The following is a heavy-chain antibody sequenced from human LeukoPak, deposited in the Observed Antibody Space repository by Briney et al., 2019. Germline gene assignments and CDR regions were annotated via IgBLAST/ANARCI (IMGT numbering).Heavy chain of an antibody. CDR2: IYYSGST. V-gene: IGHV4-59*01. D-gene: IGHD2-2*01. CDR1: GGSINSGY. Sequence: SETLSLTCTVSGGSINSGYWSWIRQPPGKGLEWIGYIYYSGSTKYNPSLKSRVTISLDMSKNQFSLKLTSVTAADTAVYYCAGEKFQLHPSDPWGQGTLVTVAS. J-gene: IGHJ5*02. CDR3: AGEKFQLHPSDP.